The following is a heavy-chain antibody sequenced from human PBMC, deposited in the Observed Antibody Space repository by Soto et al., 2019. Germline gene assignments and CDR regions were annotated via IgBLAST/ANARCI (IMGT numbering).Heavy chain of an antibody. CDR3: AKDWGRQGGFDM. D-gene: IGHD3-16*01. J-gene: IGHJ3*02. CDR1: GFTFSNYG. Sequence: QVQLVESGGGVVQPGRSLRLSCVASGFTFSNYGMHWVRQAPGKGLEWVAVIWYDGSKKYYADSVKGRFTISRDNSKNTLSLQMNSLRAEDTAMYYCAKDWGRQGGFDMWGQGRVVTVSS. CDR2: IWYDGSKK. V-gene: IGHV3-33*06.